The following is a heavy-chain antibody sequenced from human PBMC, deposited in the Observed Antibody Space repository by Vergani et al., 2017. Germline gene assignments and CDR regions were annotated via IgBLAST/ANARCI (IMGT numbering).Heavy chain of an antibody. J-gene: IGHJ6*03. CDR3: AGDAIVGATRTRYYYYYMDV. CDR1: GFIFSSYA. CDR2: ISYDGSNK. V-gene: IGHV3-30-3*01. D-gene: IGHD1-26*01. Sequence: VQLLESGGDLVQPGGSLRLSCTASGFIFSSYAMHWVRQAPGKGLEGVAVISYDGSNKYYADSVKGRFTISRDNSKNTLYLQMNSLRAEDTAVYYCAGDAIVGATRTRYYYYYMDVWGKGSSVTVSS.